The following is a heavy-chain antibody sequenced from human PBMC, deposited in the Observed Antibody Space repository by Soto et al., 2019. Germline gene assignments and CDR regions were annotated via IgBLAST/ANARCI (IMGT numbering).Heavy chain of an antibody. CDR1: GFTFSSYA. CDR2: ISGSGGST. J-gene: IGHJ5*02. Sequence: PGGSLRLSCAASGFTFSSYAMSWVRQAPGKGLEWVSAISGSGGSTYYADSVKGRFTISRDNSKNTLYLQMNSLRAEDTAVYYCAKDLAYDFWSGLNWFDPWGQGTLVTVSS. V-gene: IGHV3-23*01. D-gene: IGHD3-3*01. CDR3: AKDLAYDFWSGLNWFDP.